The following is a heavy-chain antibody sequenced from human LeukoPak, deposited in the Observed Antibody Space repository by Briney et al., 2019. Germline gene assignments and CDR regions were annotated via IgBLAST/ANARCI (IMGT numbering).Heavy chain of an antibody. J-gene: IGHJ4*02. CDR3: ARGGSGSYYLYYFDY. V-gene: IGHV1-69*13. CDR1: GGTFSSYA. D-gene: IGHD3-10*01. Sequence: SVKVSCKASGGTFSSYAISWVRQAPGQGLEWMGGIIPIFGTANYAQKFQGRVTITADESTSTAYMELSSLRSEGTAVYYCARGGSGSYYLYYFDYWGQGTLVTVSS. CDR2: IIPIFGTA.